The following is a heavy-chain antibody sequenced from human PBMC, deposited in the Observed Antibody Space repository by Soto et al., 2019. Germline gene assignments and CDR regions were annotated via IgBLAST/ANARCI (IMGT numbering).Heavy chain of an antibody. CDR3: ARTDTGGQWKY. V-gene: IGHV4-59*02. CDR1: GGSVSSDY. CDR2: IHNGVRT. Sequence: QVQLQESGPGLVKASETLSLTCTVSGGSVSSDYWSWVRQPPGKGLEWIGCIHNGVRTNYNPSFTSPVTISVAPSRHQVSLDLNSVTAADTAVNYCARTDTGGQWKYWGQGTLVTVSS. D-gene: IGHD6-19*01. J-gene: IGHJ4*02.